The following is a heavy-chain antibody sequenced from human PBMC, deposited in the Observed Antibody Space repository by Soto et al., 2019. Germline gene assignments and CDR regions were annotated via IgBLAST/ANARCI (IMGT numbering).Heavy chain of an antibody. Sequence: SQTLSLTCAISGDSVSSNSAAWNWIRQSPSRGLEWLGRAYYRSQWYYDSAVSVRSRITVIPDTSKNQFSLQLNSVTPEDTAVYYCTKHKGDSRTYYGMDVWGQGTTVTVSS. CDR2: AYYRSQWYY. CDR1: GDSVSSNSAA. D-gene: IGHD2-21*02. CDR3: TKHKGDSRTYYGMDV. J-gene: IGHJ6*02. V-gene: IGHV6-1*01.